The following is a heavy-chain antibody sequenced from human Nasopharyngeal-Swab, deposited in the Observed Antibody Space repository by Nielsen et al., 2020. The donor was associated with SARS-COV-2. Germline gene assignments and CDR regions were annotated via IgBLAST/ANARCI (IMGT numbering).Heavy chain of an antibody. V-gene: IGHV4-34*01. D-gene: IGHD4-17*01. CDR1: SGSFSGYY. CDR2: VNHSGST. CDR3: ARRTTTVYYYYYMDV. Sequence: LRLSCAVYSGSFSGYYWSWIRQPPGKGLEWIGEVNHSGSTNYNPSLKSRVTILVDTSKNHFSLRLSSVTAADTAVYYCARRTTTVYYYYYMDVWGNGTTVTVSS. J-gene: IGHJ6*03.